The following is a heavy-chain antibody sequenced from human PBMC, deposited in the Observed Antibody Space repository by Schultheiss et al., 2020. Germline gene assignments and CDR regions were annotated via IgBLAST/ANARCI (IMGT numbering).Heavy chain of an antibody. CDR2: VSTTGNT. V-gene: IGHV4-4*07. D-gene: IGHD3-16*01. Sequence: SETLSLTCTVSGASISSYYWSWFRQPAGKQLEWIGRVSTTGNTNYNPSLKSRVTISVDTSKNQFSLKLTSVTAADTAVYYCARHPWGVGMDVWGRGTTVTVSS. J-gene: IGHJ6*02. CDR3: ARHPWGVGMDV. CDR1: GASISSYY.